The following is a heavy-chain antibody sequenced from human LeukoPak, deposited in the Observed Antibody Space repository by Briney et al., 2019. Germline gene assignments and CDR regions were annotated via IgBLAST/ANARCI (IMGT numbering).Heavy chain of an antibody. CDR1: GFTFSSYG. CDR2: IRYDGSNK. J-gene: IGHJ4*02. CDR3: AKDLERYFDWSPLDPFDY. D-gene: IGHD3-9*01. V-gene: IGHV3-30*02. Sequence: GGSLRPSCAASGFTFSSYGMHWVRQAPGKGLEWVAFIRYDGSNKYYADSVKGRFTISRDNSKNTLYLQMNSLRAEDTAVYYCAKDLERYFDWSPLDPFDYWGQGTLVTVSS.